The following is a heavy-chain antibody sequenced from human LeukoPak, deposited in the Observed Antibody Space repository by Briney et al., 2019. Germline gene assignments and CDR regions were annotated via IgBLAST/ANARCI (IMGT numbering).Heavy chain of an antibody. Sequence: GESLKISCKGSGYSFTSYWIVWVRQMPGKGLEWMGIIYPGDSDARYSPSFQGQVTISADKSISTAYLQWNSLKASDTAMYYRARIAALVRGVIRYFDYWGQGTLVTVSS. V-gene: IGHV5-51*01. J-gene: IGHJ4*02. CDR1: GYSFTSYW. D-gene: IGHD3-10*01. CDR3: ARIAALVRGVIRYFDY. CDR2: IYPGDSDA.